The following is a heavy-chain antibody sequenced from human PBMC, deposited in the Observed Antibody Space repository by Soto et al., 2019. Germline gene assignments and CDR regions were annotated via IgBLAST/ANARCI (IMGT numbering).Heavy chain of an antibody. CDR1: GGSFDITSSY. V-gene: IGHV4-39*02. J-gene: IGHJ4*02. D-gene: IGHD1-1*01. CDR3: ATVPIVGTKPYHFVA. CDR2: IYYSGST. Sequence: QLQLQESGPGLVKPSETLSLTCTVSGGSFDITSSYWAWVRQPPGKGLEWIASIYYSGSTYYNPSLKSRITISVDTSTNQPSLRLSSVTAADTAVYYCATVPIVGTKPYHFVAWGQGTLVTVSS.